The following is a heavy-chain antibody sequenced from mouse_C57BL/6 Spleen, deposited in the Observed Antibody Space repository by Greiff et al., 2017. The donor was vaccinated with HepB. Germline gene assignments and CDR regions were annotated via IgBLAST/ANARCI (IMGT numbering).Heavy chain of an antibody. CDR3: ARGLRGSSYAWFAY. Sequence: QVHVKQPGAELVKPGASVKMSCKASGYTFTSYWITWVKQRPGQGLEWIGDIYPGSGSTNYNEKFKSKATLTVDTSSSTAYMQLSSLTSEDSAVYYCARGLRGSSYAWFAYWGQGTLVTVSA. CDR1: GYTFTSYW. V-gene: IGHV1-55*01. J-gene: IGHJ3*01. D-gene: IGHD1-1*01. CDR2: IYPGSGST.